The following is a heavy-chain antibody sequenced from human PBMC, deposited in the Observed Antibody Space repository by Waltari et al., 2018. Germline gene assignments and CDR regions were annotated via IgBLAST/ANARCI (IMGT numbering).Heavy chain of an antibody. D-gene: IGHD2-21*02. CDR1: GFTFSSDA. CDR2: IDSGGSST. CDR3: AKVTAIYFDY. J-gene: IGHJ4*02. Sequence: EVQLLESGGGLVQPGGSLRLSCSASGFTFSSDALSWVRQAPGKGLEWVSVIDSGGSSTYYADSVKGRFTISRDNSKNTLYLQMNSLRAEDTAVYYCAKVTAIYFDYWGQGTLVTVSS. V-gene: IGHV3-23*03.